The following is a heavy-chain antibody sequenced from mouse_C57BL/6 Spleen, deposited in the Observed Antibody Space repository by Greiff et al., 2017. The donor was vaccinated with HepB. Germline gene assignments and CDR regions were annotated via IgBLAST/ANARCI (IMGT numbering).Heavy chain of an antibody. D-gene: IGHD1-1*01. Sequence: VQLQQPGAELVRPGTSVKLSCKASGYTFTSYRMHWVKQRPGQGLEWIGVIDPSDSYTNYNQKFKGKATLTVDTSSSTAYMQLSSLTSEDSAVYYCARRGTTGDAMDYWGQGTSVTVSS. J-gene: IGHJ4*01. CDR2: IDPSDSYT. V-gene: IGHV1-59*01. CDR3: ARRGTTGDAMDY. CDR1: GYTFTSYR.